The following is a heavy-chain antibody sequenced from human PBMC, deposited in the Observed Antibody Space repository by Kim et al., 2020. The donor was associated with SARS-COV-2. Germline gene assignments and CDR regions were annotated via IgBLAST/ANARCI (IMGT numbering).Heavy chain of an antibody. D-gene: IGHD6-13*01. J-gene: IGHJ3*02. Sequence: QKDQGRATITADKSTSTAYMELSSLRSEDTAVYYCARDRGGSSSWDAFDIWGQGTMVTVSS. V-gene: IGHV1-69*04. CDR3: ARDRGGSSSWDAFDI.